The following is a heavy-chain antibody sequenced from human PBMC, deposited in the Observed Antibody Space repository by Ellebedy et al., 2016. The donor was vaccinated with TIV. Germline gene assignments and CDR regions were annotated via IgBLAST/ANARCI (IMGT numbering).Heavy chain of an antibody. Sequence: SGPTLVKPTQTLTLTCTLSGFSLKTRGVGVSWIRQPPGKPLEWLALIYWDDDVRYSPSLKNRLTITRDTSRKEVVLTMTNMDPLDTASYYCARTYSATWDVGDDAFHIWGQGTMVTVSS. CDR1: GFSLKTRGVG. D-gene: IGHD2-21*02. V-gene: IGHV2-5*02. J-gene: IGHJ3*02. CDR3: ARTYSATWDVGDDAFHI. CDR2: IYWDDDV.